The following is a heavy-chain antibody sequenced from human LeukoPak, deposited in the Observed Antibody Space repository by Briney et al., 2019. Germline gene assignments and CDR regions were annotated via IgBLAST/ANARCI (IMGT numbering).Heavy chain of an antibody. CDR3: ARDDPFGELSAYGMDV. J-gene: IGHJ6*04. CDR2: IYHSGST. CDR1: GYSISSGYY. D-gene: IGHD3-10*01. Sequence: SETLSLTCAVSGYSISSGYYWGWIRQPPGKGLEWIGSIYHSGSTYYNPSLKSRVTISVDTSKNQFSLKLSSVTAADTAVYYCARDDPFGELSAYGMDVWGKGTTVTASS. V-gene: IGHV4-38-2*02.